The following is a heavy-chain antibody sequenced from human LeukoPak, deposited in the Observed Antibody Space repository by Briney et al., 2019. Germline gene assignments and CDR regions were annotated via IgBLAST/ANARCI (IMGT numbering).Heavy chain of an antibody. CDR1: GFTFSSYG. D-gene: IGHD1-1*01. CDR2: ISYDGSNK. CDR3: ARDWGQLERIEGWFDP. Sequence: GGSLRLSCTASGFTFSSYGMHWVRQAPGKGLEWVAVISYDGSNKYYADSVKGRFTISRDNSKNTLYLQMNSLRAEDTAVYYCARDWGQLERIEGWFDPWGQGTLVTVSS. J-gene: IGHJ5*02. V-gene: IGHV3-30*03.